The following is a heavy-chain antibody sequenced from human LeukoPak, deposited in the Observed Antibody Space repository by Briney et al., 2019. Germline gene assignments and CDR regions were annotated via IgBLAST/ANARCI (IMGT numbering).Heavy chain of an antibody. J-gene: IGHJ6*03. V-gene: IGHV4-34*01. Sequence: PSETLSLTCAVYGGSFSGYYWSWLRQPPGKGLEWIGEINHSGSTNYNPSLKSRVTISVDTSKNQFSLRLSSVTAADTAVYYCARLRQQLVSYYYYMDVWGKGTTVTVSS. D-gene: IGHD6-13*01. CDR3: ARLRQQLVSYYYYMDV. CDR1: GGSFSGYY. CDR2: INHSGST.